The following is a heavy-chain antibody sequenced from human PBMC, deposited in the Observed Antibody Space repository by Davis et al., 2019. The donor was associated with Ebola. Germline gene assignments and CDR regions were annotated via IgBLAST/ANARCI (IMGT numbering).Heavy chain of an antibody. V-gene: IGHV5-51*01. J-gene: IGHJ4*02. Sequence: ESLMISCKGSGYSFTSYWIGCLRQIPAKGLEWMGIIYPGHSDTRYSQSFQGQVTISADKSISTAYLQWSSLKAPDTAMYYCARQGPVGAIAPFDYWGQGTLVTVSS. D-gene: IGHD1-26*01. CDR3: ARQGPVGAIAPFDY. CDR1: GYSFTSYW. CDR2: IYPGHSDT.